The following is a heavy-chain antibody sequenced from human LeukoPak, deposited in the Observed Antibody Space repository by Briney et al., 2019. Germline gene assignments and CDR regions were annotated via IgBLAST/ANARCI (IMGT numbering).Heavy chain of an antibody. Sequence: TGRSLRLSWAASGFTFSSYGMSWVRQAPGNWLEWVANIKQDGSENYYVDSVKGRFTISRDNAKNSLYLQMNSLRAEDTAVYYCARDWFGELLYPTFDYWGQGTLVTVSS. CDR1: GFTFSSYG. J-gene: IGHJ4*02. D-gene: IGHD3-10*01. CDR3: ARDWFGELLYPTFDY. CDR2: IKQDGSEN. V-gene: IGHV3-7*01.